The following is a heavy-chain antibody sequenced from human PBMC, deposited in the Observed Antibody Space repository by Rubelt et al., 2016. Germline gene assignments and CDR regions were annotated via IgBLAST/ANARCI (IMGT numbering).Heavy chain of an antibody. J-gene: IGHJ4*02. CDR1: GGSITSNNW. CDR3: ARNSIGWSQMDY. CDR2: ISHSGST. Sequence: QVQLQESGPGLVKPSGTLSLTCAVSGGSITSNNWWSWVRQSPGKGLEWIGEISHSGSTSYNPSLQSRVTISMDKSMHHFSLSQSSVADADTAGYYCARNSIGWSQMDYWGQGTQVTVSS. D-gene: IGHD6-19*01. V-gene: IGHV4-4*02.